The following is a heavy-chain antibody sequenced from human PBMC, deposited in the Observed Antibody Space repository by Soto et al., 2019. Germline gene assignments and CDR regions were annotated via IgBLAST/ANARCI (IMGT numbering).Heavy chain of an antibody. J-gene: IGHJ4*02. V-gene: IGHV3-33*01. Sequence: QVQLVESGGGVVQPGRSLRLSCAASGFTFSSYGMHWVRQAPGKGLEWVALIWYDGSNKYYADSVKGRFTISRDNSKNTLYLQMNSLRAEDTAVYYCAREGRYCTNGVCYRLYYFDYWGQGTLVTVSS. D-gene: IGHD2-8*01. CDR1: GFTFSSYG. CDR3: AREGRYCTNGVCYRLYYFDY. CDR2: IWYDGSNK.